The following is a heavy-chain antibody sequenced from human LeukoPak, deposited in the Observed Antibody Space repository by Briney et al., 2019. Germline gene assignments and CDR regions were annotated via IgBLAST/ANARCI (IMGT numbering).Heavy chain of an antibody. CDR2: IYSGGST. CDR3: ARDSITMVRGALDAFDI. V-gene: IGHV3-66*01. D-gene: IGHD3-10*01. CDR1: GFTVSSNY. J-gene: IGHJ3*02. Sequence: GGSLRLSCAASGFTVSSNYMSWVRQAPGKGLEWVSVIYSGGSTYYAGSVKGRFTISRDNSKNTLYLQMNSLRAEDTAVYYCARDSITMVRGALDAFDIWGQGTMVTVSS.